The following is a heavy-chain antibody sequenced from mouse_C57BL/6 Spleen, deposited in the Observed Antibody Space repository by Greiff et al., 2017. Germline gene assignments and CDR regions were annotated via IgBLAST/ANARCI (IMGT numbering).Heavy chain of an antibody. D-gene: IGHD2-4*01. J-gene: IGHJ2*01. V-gene: IGHV1-39*01. Sequence: VHVKQSGPELVKPGASVKISCKASGYSFTDYNMNWVKQSNGKSLEWIGVINPNYGTTSYNQKFKGKATLTVDQSSSTAYMQLNSLTSEDSAVYYCARGVDYDDGGFDYWGQGTTLTVSS. CDR2: INPNYGTT. CDR1: GYSFTDYN. CDR3: ARGVDYDDGGFDY.